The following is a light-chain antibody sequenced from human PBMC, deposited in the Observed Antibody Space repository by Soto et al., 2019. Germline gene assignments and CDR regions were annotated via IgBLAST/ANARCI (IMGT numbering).Light chain of an antibody. CDR2: AAS. CDR1: QNVSSIY. Sequence: EIVLTQSPDTLSLSPGERATLSCRPSQNVSSIYLDWFQQKPGQAPRLLIYAASSRATGIPDRFSGGASATDFTLTISRLEPEDFAGYYCRHYVNSQWTFGQGTKVEIK. V-gene: IGKV3-20*01. CDR3: RHYVNSQWT. J-gene: IGKJ1*01.